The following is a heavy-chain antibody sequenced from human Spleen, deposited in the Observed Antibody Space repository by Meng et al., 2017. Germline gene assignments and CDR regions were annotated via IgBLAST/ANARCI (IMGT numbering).Heavy chain of an antibody. CDR2: IYHGGDT. CDR3: ASWIYSCGWQ. V-gene: IGHV4/OR15-8*02. D-gene: IGHD6-19*01. Sequence: QVQLQESGPGLVRPSGTLSLTCVVSGGSISSIDWWSWVRQPPGKGLEWIGEIYHGGDTNYNPSLKSRVTIAIDKSKNQFSLKLSSVTAADTAVYYRASWIYSCGWQWGQGALVTVSS. CDR1: GGSISSIDW. J-gene: IGHJ4*02.